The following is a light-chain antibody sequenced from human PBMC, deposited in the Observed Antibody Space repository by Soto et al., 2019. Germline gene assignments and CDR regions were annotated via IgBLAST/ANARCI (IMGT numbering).Light chain of an antibody. J-gene: IGKJ5*01. V-gene: IGKV3-11*01. CDR2: DAS. Sequence: EVVLTQSPATLSLSPGERATLSCRASQSVGNFLAWYQQKPGQAPRLLIYDASNRATGIPARCSGSGSGTDFTLTISSLQPEDFAVYDCQQRSNWPPSITFGQGTRLEIK. CDR1: QSVGNF. CDR3: QQRSNWPPSIT.